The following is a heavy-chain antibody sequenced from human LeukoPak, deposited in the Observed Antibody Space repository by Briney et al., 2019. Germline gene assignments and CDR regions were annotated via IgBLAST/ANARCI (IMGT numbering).Heavy chain of an antibody. CDR3: AKATTYYGSGSLNWFDP. J-gene: IGHJ5*02. D-gene: IGHD3-10*01. CDR1: GFTFNNYA. Sequence: PGGSLRLSCAASGFTFNNYAMSWVRQAPGKGLEWVSAISGSGGSTYYADSVKGRFTISRDNSKNTLYLQMNSLRAEDTAVYYCAKATTYYGSGSLNWFDPWGQGTLVTVSS. CDR2: ISGSGGST. V-gene: IGHV3-23*01.